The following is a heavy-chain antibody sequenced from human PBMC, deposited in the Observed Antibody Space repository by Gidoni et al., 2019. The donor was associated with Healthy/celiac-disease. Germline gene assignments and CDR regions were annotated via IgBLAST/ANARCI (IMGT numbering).Heavy chain of an antibody. CDR2: ISGSGGST. Sequence: EVQLLESGGGLVKPGGSLRLSCAASGFTFSSYAMSWVRQAPGKGLEWVSAISGSGGSTYYADSVKGRFTISRDNSKNTLYLQMNSLRAEDTAVYYCAKGSRSYYYMDVWGKGTTVTVSS. J-gene: IGHJ6*03. V-gene: IGHV3-23*01. CDR3: AKGSRSYYYMDV. CDR1: GFTFSSYA.